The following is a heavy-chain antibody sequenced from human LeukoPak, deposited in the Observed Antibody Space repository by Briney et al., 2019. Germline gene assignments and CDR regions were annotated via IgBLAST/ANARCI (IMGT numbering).Heavy chain of an antibody. D-gene: IGHD6-19*01. CDR2: ISDSGGST. Sequence: GGSLRLSCAASGFTFSSYAMSWVRQAPGKGLEWVSAISDSGGSTYYADSVKGRFTISRDNSKNTLHLQMNSLRAEDTAVYYCAKDRLDSSGWSLTHYWGQGTLVTVSS. V-gene: IGHV3-23*01. CDR3: AKDRLDSSGWSLTHY. J-gene: IGHJ4*02. CDR1: GFTFSSYA.